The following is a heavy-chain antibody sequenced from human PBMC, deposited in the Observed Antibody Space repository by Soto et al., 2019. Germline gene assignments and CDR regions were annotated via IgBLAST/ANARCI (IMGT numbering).Heavy chain of an antibody. V-gene: IGHV4-4*07. D-gene: IGHD1-1*01. J-gene: IGHJ5*02. CDR2: IYATGTT. CDR1: GASISGFY. CDR3: VRDGTKTLRDWFDP. Sequence: SETLSLTCTVSGASISGFYWSWIRKSAGKGLEWIGRIYATGTTNYNPSLKSRVMMSVDTSKKQFSLKLRSVTAADTAVYYCVRDGTKTLRDWFDPWGQGISVTVSS.